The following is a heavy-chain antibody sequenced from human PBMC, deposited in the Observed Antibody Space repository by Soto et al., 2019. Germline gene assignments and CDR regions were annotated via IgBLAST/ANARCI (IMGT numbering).Heavy chain of an antibody. CDR1: GCSIGGYY. V-gene: IGHV4-59*01. J-gene: IGHJ6*02. CDR3: ARDLWGYCGTDCYPLDV. CDR2: MYNTGST. Sequence: SETPSLTCTVSGCSIGGYYWSWIGQPPGKGLEWIGYMYNTGSTVYNPSFKSRVTISVDTSKNQFSLKLNSVTAADTAVYYCARDLWGYCGTDCYPLDVWGQGTTVT. D-gene: IGHD2-21*02.